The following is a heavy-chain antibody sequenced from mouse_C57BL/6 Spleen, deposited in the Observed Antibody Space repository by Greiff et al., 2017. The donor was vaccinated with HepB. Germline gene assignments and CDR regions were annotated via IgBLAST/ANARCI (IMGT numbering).Heavy chain of an antibody. CDR2: IHPNSGST. J-gene: IGHJ1*03. CDR1: GYTFTSYW. CDR3: ARGGYDDWYFDV. V-gene: IGHV1-64*01. D-gene: IGHD2-2*01. Sequence: QVQLQQSGAELVKPGASVKLSCKASGYTFTSYWMHWVKQRPGQGLEWIGMIHPNSGSTNYNEKFKSKATLTVDKSSSTAYKQLSSLTSEDSAVYYCARGGYDDWYFDVWGTGTTVTVSS.